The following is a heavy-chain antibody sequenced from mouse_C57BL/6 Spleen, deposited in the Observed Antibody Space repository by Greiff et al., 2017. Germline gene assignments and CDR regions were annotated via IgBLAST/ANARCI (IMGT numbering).Heavy chain of an antibody. CDR2: INPGRGGT. V-gene: IGHV1-54*01. CDR3: ARSGGYDYGEDYFDY. J-gene: IGHJ2*01. D-gene: IGHD2-4*01. CDR1: GYAFTNYL. Sequence: QVQLKESGAELVRPGTSVKVSCKASGYAFTNYLIEWVKQRPGQGLEWIGVINPGRGGTNYNEKFKGKVTLTADKSSSTAYMQLSSLTSEDSAVYYCARSGGYDYGEDYFDYWGQGTTLTVSS.